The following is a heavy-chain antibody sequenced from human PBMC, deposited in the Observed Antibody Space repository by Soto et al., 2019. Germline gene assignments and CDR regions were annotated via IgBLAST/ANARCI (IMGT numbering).Heavy chain of an antibody. V-gene: IGHV3-64D*06. J-gene: IGHJ6*02. CDR2: ISSDLGST. CDR1: GFTFSTYA. CDR3: LYTPTTRPEFYFYDGVDV. D-gene: IGHD1-1*01. Sequence: TGGSLRLSCSASGFTFSTYAMHWVRQAPGKGLQHVSSISSDLGSTYYAGSVKGRFTISRDNSRNTLYLQMSSLRPEDTAVYYCLYTPTTRPEFYFYDGVDVWGQGTTVTVSS.